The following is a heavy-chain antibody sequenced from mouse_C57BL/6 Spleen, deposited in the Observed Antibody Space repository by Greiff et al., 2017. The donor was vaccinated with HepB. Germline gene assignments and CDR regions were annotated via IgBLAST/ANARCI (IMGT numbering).Heavy chain of an antibody. CDR1: GFTFSSYT. Sequence: EVKLVDSGGGLVKPGGSLKLSCAASGFTFSSYTMSWVRQTPEKRLEWVATISGGGGNTYYPDSVKGRFTISRDNAKNTLYLQMSSLRSEDTALYYCARHFDRVYFDYWGQGTTLTVSS. J-gene: IGHJ2*01. V-gene: IGHV5-9*01. D-gene: IGHD2-14*01. CDR2: ISGGGGNT. CDR3: ARHFDRVYFDY.